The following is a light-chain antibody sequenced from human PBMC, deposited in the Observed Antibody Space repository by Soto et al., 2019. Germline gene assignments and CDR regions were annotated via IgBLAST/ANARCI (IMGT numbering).Light chain of an antibody. CDR3: QQVKSYPLN. V-gene: IGKV1-9*01. CDR1: QGISSF. J-gene: IGKJ4*01. CDR2: AAS. Sequence: DIQLTQSPSFLSASVGDRVTITCRASQGISSFLAWYQQKPGKAPNFLIYAASPLQSGVPSRFSGSGSATAFTLTISSLQPEDFATYYCQQVKSYPLNFGGGTKVEIK.